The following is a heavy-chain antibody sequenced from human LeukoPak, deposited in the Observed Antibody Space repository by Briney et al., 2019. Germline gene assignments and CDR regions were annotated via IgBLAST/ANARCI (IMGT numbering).Heavy chain of an antibody. CDR2: ISSSSSYI. Sequence: GGSLRLSCAASGFTFSSYSMNWVRQAPGKGLEWVSSISSSSSYIYYADSVKGRFTISRDNAKNSLYLQMNSLRAEDTAVYSCASGVSGSYGALFDSWGQGTLVTVSS. V-gene: IGHV3-21*01. D-gene: IGHD1-26*01. J-gene: IGHJ4*02. CDR3: ASGVSGSYGALFDS. CDR1: GFTFSSYS.